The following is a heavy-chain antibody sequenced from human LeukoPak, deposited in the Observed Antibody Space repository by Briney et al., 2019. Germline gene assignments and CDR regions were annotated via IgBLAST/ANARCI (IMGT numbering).Heavy chain of an antibody. V-gene: IGHV4-30-4*08. J-gene: IGHJ4*02. CDR1: GGSISSGGYY. CDR2: IYYSGST. CDR3: AAYSSGYYYFDF. Sequence: PSETLSLTCTVSGGSISSGGYYWSWIRQHPGKGLEWIGYIYYSGSTYYNPSLKSRVTLSVDTSKNQFSLKLSSVTAADTAVYYCAAYSSGYYYFDFWGQGTLVTVSS. D-gene: IGHD3-22*01.